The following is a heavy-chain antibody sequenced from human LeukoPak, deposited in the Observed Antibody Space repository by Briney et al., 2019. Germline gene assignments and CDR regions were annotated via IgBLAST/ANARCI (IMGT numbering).Heavy chain of an antibody. CDR2: VYITGST. Sequence: SQTLSLTCTVSGGSISDGTYYCSWIRQPAGKGLEWIGRVYITGSTSYNPTLKSRVTISLDTSKNHFSLKLTSVTAADTAVYYCARDNASLRIVGMHDAFDIWGQGTMVTVSS. CDR3: ARDNASLRIVGMHDAFDI. D-gene: IGHD2/OR15-2a*01. J-gene: IGHJ3*02. CDR1: GGSISDGTYY. V-gene: IGHV4-61*02.